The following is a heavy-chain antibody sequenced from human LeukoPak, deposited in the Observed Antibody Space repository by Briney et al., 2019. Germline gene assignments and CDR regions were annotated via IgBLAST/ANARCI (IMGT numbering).Heavy chain of an antibody. J-gene: IGHJ4*02. V-gene: IGHV3-33*08. CDR2: IWYDGSEK. CDR1: GFTFSGYA. CDR3: ARDRGGLHYCDS. D-gene: IGHD3-16*01. Sequence: GRSLRLSCAASGFTFSGYAMHWVRQAPGKGLEWVAVIWYDGSEKYYTDSVQGRFAISRDNSKNTLYLQMNSLRDEDTAVYYCARDRGGLHYCDSWGQGTLVTVSS.